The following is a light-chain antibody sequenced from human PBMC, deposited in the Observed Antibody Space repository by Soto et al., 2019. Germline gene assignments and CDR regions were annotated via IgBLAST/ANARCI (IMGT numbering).Light chain of an antibody. CDR2: DVS. CDR3: SSYTSSSTL. CDR1: SSDVGGYNY. V-gene: IGLV2-14*01. J-gene: IGLJ1*01. Sequence: QTALTQPASVSWSPGQSITISCTETSSDVGGYNYVSWYQQHPGKAPKLMIYDVSNRPSGVSNRFSGSKSGNTASLTISGLQAEDEADYYCSSYTSSSTLFGTGTKVTVL.